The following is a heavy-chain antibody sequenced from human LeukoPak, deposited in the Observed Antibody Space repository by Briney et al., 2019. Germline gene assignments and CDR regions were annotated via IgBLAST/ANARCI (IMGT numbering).Heavy chain of an antibody. Sequence: GRSLRLSCAASGFTFSSYAMHWVRQTPGKGLEWVAVISYDGSNKYYADSVKGRFTISRDNSKNTLYLQMNSLRAEDTAVYYCARDAVIVVVRYYFDYWGQGTLVTVSS. D-gene: IGHD3-22*01. CDR1: GFTFSSYA. V-gene: IGHV3-30-3*01. J-gene: IGHJ4*02. CDR2: ISYDGSNK. CDR3: ARDAVIVVVRYYFDY.